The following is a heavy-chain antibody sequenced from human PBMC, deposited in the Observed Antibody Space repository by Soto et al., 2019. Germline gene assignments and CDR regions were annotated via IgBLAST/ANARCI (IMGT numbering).Heavy chain of an antibody. J-gene: IGHJ5*02. CDR2: IYHSGTT. Sequence: QLQLQESGSGLVKPSETLSLTCAVSGASISSGIYSWSWIRQAPGKALEWIGHIYHSGTTYYNPPLNTRVNLSIERSKNQFSLKPIYVTAADKDVYDCARVTLPCTSTTCYTIRFDPCVQGTLVTVSS. CDR3: ARVTLPCTSTTCYTIRFDP. CDR1: GASISSGIYS. V-gene: IGHV4-30-2*01. D-gene: IGHD2-2*02.